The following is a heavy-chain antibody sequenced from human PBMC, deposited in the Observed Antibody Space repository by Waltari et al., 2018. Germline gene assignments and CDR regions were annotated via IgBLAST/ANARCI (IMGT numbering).Heavy chain of an antibody. Sequence: QLQLQESGSGRVKPSQTLSLTCAVSGGSISSGGYSWSWIRQPPGKGLEWIGYIYHSGTTSYNPSLQSRVTISVDRSKNQFSLKLSSVTAADTAVYYCAGAPYGSGANWFDPWGQGTLVTVSS. V-gene: IGHV4-30-2*01. CDR2: IYHSGTT. D-gene: IGHD3-10*01. CDR1: GGSISSGGYS. J-gene: IGHJ5*02. CDR3: AGAPYGSGANWFDP.